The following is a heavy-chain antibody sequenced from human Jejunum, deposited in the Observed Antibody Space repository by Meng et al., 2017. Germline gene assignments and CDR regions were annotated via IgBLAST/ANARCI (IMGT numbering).Heavy chain of an antibody. CDR3: AHKREETTVNYFDY. CDR1: GFSVTTDGVG. Sequence: QITLKESGPSLVKPSQTLTLTCTWSGFSVTTDGVGVGWIRQPPGKALEWLALIYWDDDTRYSPSLKHRLTITKDTSKNQVVLTMTDMDPVDTATYYCAHKREETTVNYFDYWGQGTLVTVSS. CDR2: IYWDDDT. J-gene: IGHJ4*02. V-gene: IGHV2-5*02. D-gene: IGHD4-17*01.